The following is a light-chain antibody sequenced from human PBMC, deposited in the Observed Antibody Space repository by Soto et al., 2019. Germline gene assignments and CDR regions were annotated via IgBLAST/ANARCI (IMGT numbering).Light chain of an antibody. CDR1: QTISTF. J-gene: IGKJ1*01. Sequence: IVLTQSPATLSLSPGDRATLSCRASQTISTFLAWYQHKPGQSPRLLIYDASSRAAGVPSRFRGSGSGADFSLTIVSLEPEDSVIYYCQHRSGWWTFGQGTKVEVQ. CDR3: QHRSGWWT. V-gene: IGKV3-11*01. CDR2: DAS.